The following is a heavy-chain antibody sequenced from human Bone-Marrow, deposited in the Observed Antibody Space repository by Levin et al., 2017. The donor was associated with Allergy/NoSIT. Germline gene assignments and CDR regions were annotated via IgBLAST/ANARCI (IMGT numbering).Heavy chain of an antibody. J-gene: IGHJ6*03. D-gene: IGHD1-1*01. CDR1: GFTVSSNY. Sequence: LSLTCAASGFTVSSNYMSWVRQAPGKGLEWVSVIYSGGSTYYADSVKGRFTISRDNSKNTLYLQMNSLRAEDTAVYYCARDGGTTSYMDVWGKGTTVTVSS. CDR2: IYSGGST. CDR3: ARDGGTTSYMDV. V-gene: IGHV3-53*01.